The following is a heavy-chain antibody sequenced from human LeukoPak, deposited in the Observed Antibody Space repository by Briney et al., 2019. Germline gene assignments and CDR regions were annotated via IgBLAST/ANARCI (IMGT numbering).Heavy chain of an antibody. D-gene: IGHD3-22*01. CDR2: IYHSGST. V-gene: IGHV4-59*08. Sequence: SETLSLTCTVSSGSISSYYWSWIRQPPGKGLEWIGSIYHSGSTYYNPSLKSRVTISVDTSKNQFSLKLSSVTAADTAVYYCASYDNSGYYFAYWGQGSLVTVSS. J-gene: IGHJ4*02. CDR3: ASYDNSGYYFAY. CDR1: SGSISSYY.